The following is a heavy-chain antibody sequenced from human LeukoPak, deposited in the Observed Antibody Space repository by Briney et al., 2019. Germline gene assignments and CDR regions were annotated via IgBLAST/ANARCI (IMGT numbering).Heavy chain of an antibody. V-gene: IGHV3-53*01. Sequence: GGTLRLSCAASGFTVRNYCMSWVRQAPGKGLEWVAVIYGDGSTYYADSVKGRFTISSDNLKNTLSLQMDSLRAADTAMYYCARGSPVASGRYSIYSSWGQGTLVTVSP. J-gene: IGHJ5*02. CDR3: ARGSPVASGRYSIYSS. D-gene: IGHD3-10*01. CDR2: IYGDGST. CDR1: GFTVRNYC.